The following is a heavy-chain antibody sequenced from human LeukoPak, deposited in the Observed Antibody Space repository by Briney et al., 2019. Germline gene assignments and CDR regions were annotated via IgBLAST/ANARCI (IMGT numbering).Heavy chain of an antibody. J-gene: IGHJ4*02. CDR1: GFTFSSYG. CDR3: ARGGDMVRGFKYYLDY. D-gene: IGHD3-10*01. Sequence: PGRSLRLSCAASGFTFSSYGMHWVRQAPGKGLEWVAVIWYDGSNKYYADSVKGRFTISRDNSKNTLYLQMNSLRAEDTAVYYCARGGDMVRGFKYYLDYWARETLVPVS. V-gene: IGHV3-33*01. CDR2: IWYDGSNK.